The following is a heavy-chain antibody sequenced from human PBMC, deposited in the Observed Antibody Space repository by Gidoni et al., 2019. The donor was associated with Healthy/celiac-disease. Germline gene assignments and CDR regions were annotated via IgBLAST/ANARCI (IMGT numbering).Heavy chain of an antibody. CDR1: GFTFSSYW. Sequence: EVQLVESGGGLVQPGGSLRLSCAASGFTFSSYWMSWVRQAPGKGLEWVANIKQDGSEKYYVDSVKGRFTISRDNAKNSLYLQMNSLRAEDTAVYYCARDDCSGGSCYCDYWGQGTLVTVSS. D-gene: IGHD2-15*01. J-gene: IGHJ4*02. CDR3: ARDDCSGGSCYCDY. V-gene: IGHV3-7*01. CDR2: IKQDGSEK.